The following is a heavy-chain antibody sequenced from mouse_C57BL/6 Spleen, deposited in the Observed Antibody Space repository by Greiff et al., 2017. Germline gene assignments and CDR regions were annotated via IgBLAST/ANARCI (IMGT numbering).Heavy chain of an antibody. CDR2: IDPENGDT. V-gene: IGHV14-4*01. D-gene: IGHD2-5*01. J-gene: IGHJ3*01. CDR3: TTWSNYVRFAY. CDR1: GFNIKDDY. Sequence: VQLQQSGAELVRPGASVKLSCTASGFNIKDDYMHWVKQRPEQGLEWIGWIDPENGDTAYASKFQGKATITADTSSNTAYLQLSSLTSEDTAFYYCTTWSNYVRFAYWGQGTLVTVSA.